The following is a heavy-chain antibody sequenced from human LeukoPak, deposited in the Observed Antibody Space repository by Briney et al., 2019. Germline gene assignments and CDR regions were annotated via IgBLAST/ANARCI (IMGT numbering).Heavy chain of an antibody. CDR3: ARDLDPDSSGCPEGA. J-gene: IGHJ5*02. V-gene: IGHV3-20*01. Sequence: GGSLRLSCAASGFTFDDYGMSWVRQAPGKGLEWVSGINWNGGSTGYADSVKGRFTISRDNAKNSLYLQMNSLRAEDTALYHCARDLDPDSSGCPEGAWGQGTLVTVSS. CDR1: GFTFDDYG. CDR2: INWNGGST. D-gene: IGHD6-19*01.